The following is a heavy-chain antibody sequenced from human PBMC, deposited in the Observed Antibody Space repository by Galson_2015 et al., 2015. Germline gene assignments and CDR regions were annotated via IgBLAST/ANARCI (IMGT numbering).Heavy chain of an antibody. Sequence: CAISGDSVSSNSVAWNWIRQSPSRGLEWLGRTFYRSKWYHDYAVSVKSRITINPDTSRNQFSLQLNSVTPEDTAVYYCIRSDYGSATHCWGQGTLVTVSS. CDR2: TFYRSKWYH. J-gene: IGHJ4*02. CDR3: IRSDYGSATHC. V-gene: IGHV6-1*01. D-gene: IGHD3-10*01. CDR1: GDSVSSNSVA.